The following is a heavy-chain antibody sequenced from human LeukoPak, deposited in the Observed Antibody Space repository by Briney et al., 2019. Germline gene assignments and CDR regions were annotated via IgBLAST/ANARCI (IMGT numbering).Heavy chain of an antibody. J-gene: IGHJ4*02. CDR3: ARERFYYYDSSGYSLDY. V-gene: IGHV3-21*01. CDR1: GFTFNRYS. CDR2: ISSSGSYI. D-gene: IGHD3-22*01. Sequence: GGSQTLFCAASGFTFNRYSVNWARQAPGKGLEWVSSISSSGSYIYYADSVKGGFTVSRDNAKNSLYLQMNSLRAEDTAVYYCARERFYYYDSSGYSLDYWGQGTLVTVSS.